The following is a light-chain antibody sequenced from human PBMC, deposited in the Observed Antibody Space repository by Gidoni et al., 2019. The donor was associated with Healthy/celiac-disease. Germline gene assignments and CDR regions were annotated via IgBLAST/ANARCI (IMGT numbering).Light chain of an antibody. CDR3: SSYTSSSTLV. CDR2: DVS. V-gene: IGLV2-14*01. CDR1: SSDVGGYNY. J-gene: IGLJ2*01. Sequence: QSALTQPASVSGSPGQSITISCTGTSSDVGGYNYVSWYKQHQGKAPKRMIYDVSNRPSGVANRFSGSKSGNTASRTISGLQAEDEADYYCSSYTSSSTLVFGGGTKLTV.